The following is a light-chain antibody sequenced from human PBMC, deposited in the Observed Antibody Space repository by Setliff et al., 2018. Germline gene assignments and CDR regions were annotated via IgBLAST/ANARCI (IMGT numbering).Light chain of an antibody. CDR3: SSYTSSSTRV. Sequence: QSVLTQPASVSGSPGQSITISCTGTSSDVGYYNYVSWYQQHPGKAPKLMIYEVSNRPSGVSNRFSGSESGNTASLTISGLQAEDEADYYCSSYTSSSTRVFGTGTKVTVL. CDR1: SSDVGYYNY. V-gene: IGLV2-14*01. J-gene: IGLJ1*01. CDR2: EVS.